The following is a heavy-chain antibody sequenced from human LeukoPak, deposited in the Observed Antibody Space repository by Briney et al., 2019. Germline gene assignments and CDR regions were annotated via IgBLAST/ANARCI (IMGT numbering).Heavy chain of an antibody. J-gene: IGHJ3*02. CDR3: TTGFFGVVNDAFDI. CDR1: GFTFSSYW. Sequence: GGSLRLSCAASGFTFSSYWMNWVRQAPGKGLEWVGRIYSKTDGGTADYAAPVKGRFTISRDDSKNTLWLQMNSLKTEDTAVYYCTTGFFGVVNDAFDIWGQGTMVIVSS. CDR2: IYSKTDGGTA. V-gene: IGHV3-15*01. D-gene: IGHD3-3*01.